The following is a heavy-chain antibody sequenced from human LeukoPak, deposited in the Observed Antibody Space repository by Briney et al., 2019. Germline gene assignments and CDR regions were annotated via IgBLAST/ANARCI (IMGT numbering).Heavy chain of an antibody. J-gene: IGHJ4*02. D-gene: IGHD2-21*01. CDR3: ARGQVAYDY. CDR2: IHYSGST. V-gene: IGHV4-59*01. Sequence: KTWETLSLTCTVSGGSISSYYWSWIRQPPGKGLEWIGNIHYSGSTNYNPPLKSRVTISVDTSKNQFSLKLSSVTAADTAVYYCARGQVAYDYWGQGTLVTVSS. CDR1: GGSISSYY.